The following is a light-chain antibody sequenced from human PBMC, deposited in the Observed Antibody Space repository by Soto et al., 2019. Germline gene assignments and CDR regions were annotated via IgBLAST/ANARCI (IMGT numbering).Light chain of an antibody. Sequence: QSALTQPAPVSGSPGQSITISCTGTSSDVGSYNLVSWYQQHPGKAPKLMIYEGSKRPSGVSNRFSGSKSGNTASLTISGLQAEDEADYYCCSYAGSSTYYVFGTGTKVTV. V-gene: IGLV2-23*01. CDR1: SSDVGSYNL. CDR2: EGS. CDR3: CSYAGSSTYYV. J-gene: IGLJ1*01.